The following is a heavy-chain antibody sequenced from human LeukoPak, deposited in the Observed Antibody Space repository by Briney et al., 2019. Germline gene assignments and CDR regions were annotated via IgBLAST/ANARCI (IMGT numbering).Heavy chain of an antibody. Sequence: ASVKVSCKASGYSFTDYYMHWVRQAPGQGLEWMGWINPNSGGTNYAQKFQGRVTMTGDTSISTAYMELSRLRSDDTAVYYCARVGRLGYCSGGSCPGFDYWGQGTLVTVSS. V-gene: IGHV1-2*02. J-gene: IGHJ4*02. D-gene: IGHD2-15*01. CDR1: GYSFTDYY. CDR2: INPNSGGT. CDR3: ARVGRLGYCSGGSCPGFDY.